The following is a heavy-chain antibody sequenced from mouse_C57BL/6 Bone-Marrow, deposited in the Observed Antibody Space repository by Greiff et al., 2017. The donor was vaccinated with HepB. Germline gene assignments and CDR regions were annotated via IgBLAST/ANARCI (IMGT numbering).Heavy chain of an antibody. CDR1: GYTFTSYW. D-gene: IGHD2-4*01. CDR3: ARRGGLREYFDV. J-gene: IGHJ1*03. Sequence: QVQLQQPGAELVRPGSSVKLSCKASGYTFTSYWMHWVKQRPIQGLEWIGNIDPSDSETHYNQKFKDKATLTVDKSSSTAYMQLSSLTSEDSAVYYCARRGGLREYFDVWGTATTVTVSS. CDR2: IDPSDSET. V-gene: IGHV1-52*01.